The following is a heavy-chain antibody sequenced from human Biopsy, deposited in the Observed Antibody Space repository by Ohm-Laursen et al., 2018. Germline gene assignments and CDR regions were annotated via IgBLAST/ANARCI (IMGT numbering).Heavy chain of an antibody. CDR2: IYYSGST. Sequence: TLSLTCTVSGGSISSDYWSWIRQTPGKGLEWIGYIYYSGSTNYDPSLKSRVTISVDASKNQFSLRLNSVTAADTAVYYCARATNSTGWPYYYFYGMDVWGQGTTVTVSS. J-gene: IGHJ6*02. CDR3: ARATNSTGWPYYYFYGMDV. CDR1: GGSISSDY. V-gene: IGHV4-59*01. D-gene: IGHD2/OR15-2a*01.